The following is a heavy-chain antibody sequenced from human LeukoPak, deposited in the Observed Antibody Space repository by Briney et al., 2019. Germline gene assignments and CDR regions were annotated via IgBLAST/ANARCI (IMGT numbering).Heavy chain of an antibody. D-gene: IGHD3-9*01. CDR3: TTGDYDILTGYLSFDY. Sequence: GGSLRLSCAASGFTFSNAWMSWVRQAPGKGLEWVGRIKSKTDGGTTDYAAPVKGRFTISRDDSKNTLYLQMNSLKTEDTAVYYSTTGDYDILTGYLSFDYWGQGTLVTVSS. V-gene: IGHV3-15*01. CDR2: IKSKTDGGTT. J-gene: IGHJ4*02. CDR1: GFTFSNAW.